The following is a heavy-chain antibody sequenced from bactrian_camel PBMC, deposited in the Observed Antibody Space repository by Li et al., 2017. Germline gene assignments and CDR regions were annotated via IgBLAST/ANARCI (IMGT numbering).Heavy chain of an antibody. V-gene: IGHV3S63*01. CDR1: GLTLDESD. CDR3: AADRVTMGGSSWYSATLYDY. Sequence: HVQLVESGGGSVQAGETLTLSCTASGLTLDESDIGWHRQAPGDKCELVSFISSNGAPYYADSVKGRFTISQDNVKSTVYLQMNSLNPEDTAMYYCAADRVTMGGSSWYSATLYDYWGQGTQVTVS. CDR2: ISSNGAP. D-gene: IGHD6*01. J-gene: IGHJ4*01.